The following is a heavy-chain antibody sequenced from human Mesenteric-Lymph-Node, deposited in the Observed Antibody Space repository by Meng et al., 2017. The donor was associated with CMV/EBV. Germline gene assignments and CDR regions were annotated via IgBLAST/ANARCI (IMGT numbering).Heavy chain of an antibody. Sequence: GESLKISCAASGFTFSSYAMHWVRQAPGKGLEWVAVISYDGSNKYYAASVKGRFSISRDNSKNTLYLQMNSLRAEDTAVYYCAKDGSPYYYDSSGYYGYFDYWGHGTLVTVSS. V-gene: IGHV3-30-3*01. CDR1: GFTFSSYA. CDR2: ISYDGSNK. D-gene: IGHD3-22*01. J-gene: IGHJ4*01. CDR3: AKDGSPYYYDSSGYYGYFDY.